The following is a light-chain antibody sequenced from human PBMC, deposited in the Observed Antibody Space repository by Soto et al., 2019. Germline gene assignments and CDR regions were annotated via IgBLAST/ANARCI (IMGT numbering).Light chain of an antibody. CDR1: QSVSSS. Sequence: EVVLTQSPATLSLSPGDTSTLSCGASQSVSSSLAWYQQKPGQTPRLLIYDSSSRATGIPARFGGSVSGTDFTLTISSLEPEDFAVYYCPHRGNGITVGPGTRLEIK. CDR3: PHRGNGIT. V-gene: IGKV3-11*01. CDR2: DSS. J-gene: IGKJ5*01.